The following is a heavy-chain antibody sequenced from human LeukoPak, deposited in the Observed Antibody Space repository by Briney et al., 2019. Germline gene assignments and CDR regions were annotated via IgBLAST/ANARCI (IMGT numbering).Heavy chain of an antibody. D-gene: IGHD3-22*01. V-gene: IGHV4-59*01. Sequence: SETLSLTCTVSGVSISSYYWSWIRQPPGKGLEWIGYIYYSGSTNYNPSLKSRVTISVDTSKNQFSLKLSSVTAADAAVYYCARGDYYDSSPDYWGQGTLVTVSS. CDR1: GVSISSYY. CDR3: ARGDYYDSSPDY. J-gene: IGHJ4*02. CDR2: IYYSGST.